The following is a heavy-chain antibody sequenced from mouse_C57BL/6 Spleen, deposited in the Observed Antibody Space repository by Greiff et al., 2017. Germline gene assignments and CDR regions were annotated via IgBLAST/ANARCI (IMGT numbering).Heavy chain of an antibody. V-gene: IGHV5-16*01. CDR3: ARTDYYGSSYFDV. D-gene: IGHD1-1*01. CDR2: INYDGSST. J-gene: IGHJ1*03. CDR1: GFTFSDYY. Sequence: EVQLQESEGGLVQPGSSMKLSCTASGFTFSDYYMAWVRQVPEKGLEWVANINYDGSSTYYLDSLKSRFIISRDNAKNILYLQMSSLKSEDTATYYCARTDYYGSSYFDVWGTGTTVTVSS.